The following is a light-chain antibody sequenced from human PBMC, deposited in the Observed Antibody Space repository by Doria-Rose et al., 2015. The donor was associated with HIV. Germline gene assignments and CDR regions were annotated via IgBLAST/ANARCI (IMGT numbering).Light chain of an antibody. CDR1: QIFSSTY. CDR2: DGS. CDR3: HQYGTSWT. Sequence: TQSPGTLSLSPGERATLSCRASQIFSSTYLAWYQQKPGQAPSLLIYDGSTGATGIPDRFSASGSGTDFTLTINRLEPEDFALYYCHQYGTSWTFGQGTKVEI. J-gene: IGKJ1*01. V-gene: IGKV3-20*01.